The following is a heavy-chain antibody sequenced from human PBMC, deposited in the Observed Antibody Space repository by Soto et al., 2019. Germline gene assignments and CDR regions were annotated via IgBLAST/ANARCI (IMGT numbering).Heavy chain of an antibody. D-gene: IGHD2-15*01. CDR2: IYPGDSDT. Sequence: PGESLKISCKGSGYSFTSYWIGWVRQMPGKGLEWMGIIYPGDSDTRYSPSFQGQVTISADKSISTAYLQWSSLKASDTAMYYCARHETHCSGGSCYPLNFDYWGQGTLVTVSS. CDR1: GYSFTSYW. J-gene: IGHJ4*02. CDR3: ARHETHCSGGSCYPLNFDY. V-gene: IGHV5-51*01.